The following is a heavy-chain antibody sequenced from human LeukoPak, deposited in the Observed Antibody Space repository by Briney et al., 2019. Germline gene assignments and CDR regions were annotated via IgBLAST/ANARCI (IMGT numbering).Heavy chain of an antibody. V-gene: IGHV3-53*01. CDR1: GFTVSRKY. Sequence: GGSLRLSCAASGFTVSRKYMNWVRQAPGKGLEWISVITSGDSTDYADSVKGRFTISRDNSRNTLFLQMDSLGAEDTAVYYCARHDYGAGIDYWGQGTLVTVSS. CDR2: ITSGDST. CDR3: ARHDYGAGIDY. J-gene: IGHJ4*02. D-gene: IGHD4-17*01.